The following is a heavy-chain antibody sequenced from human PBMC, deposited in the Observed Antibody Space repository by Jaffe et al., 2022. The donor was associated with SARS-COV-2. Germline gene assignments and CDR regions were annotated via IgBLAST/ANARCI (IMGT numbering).Heavy chain of an antibody. CDR3: AGDVKSGSYRFDY. CDR2: IYNTGST. CDR1: GGSISDYQ. J-gene: IGHJ4*02. Sequence: QVQLQESGPGLVKPSETLSLTCTVSGGSISDYQWSWIRQPPGKGLEWIGYIYNTGSTPYNPSLKSRVTISVDSSKNLFSLKLSSVTAADTAVYYCAGDVKSGSYRFDYWGQGILVTVSS. V-gene: IGHV4-59*01. D-gene: IGHD1-26*01.